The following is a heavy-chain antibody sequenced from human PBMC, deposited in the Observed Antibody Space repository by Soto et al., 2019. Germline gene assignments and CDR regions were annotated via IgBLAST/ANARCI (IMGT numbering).Heavy chain of an antibody. CDR3: ARDLNYGLSSVYYDVFDA. V-gene: IGHV3-7*01. J-gene: IGHJ3*01. CDR2: LKGDGSKE. D-gene: IGHD3-3*01. CDR1: GFTFSGFW. Sequence: EVHLVESGGDLVQPGASLRLSCTASGFTFSGFWMAWVRQVPGKGLEWVANLKGDGSKENYVASVKGRFTISRDNAKNSLYLQMNSLRAEDTALYYCARDLNYGLSSVYYDVFDAWGQGTMVTVSS.